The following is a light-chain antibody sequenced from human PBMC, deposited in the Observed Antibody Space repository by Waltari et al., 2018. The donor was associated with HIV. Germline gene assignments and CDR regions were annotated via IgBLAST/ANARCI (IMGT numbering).Light chain of an antibody. Sequence: QSALTQPPSASGSPGHPVTISCAGTTRDVGAHHSLSWYQQHPGKAPKLIIYEVTKRPSGVPDRFSGSKSGNAASLTVSGLQAEDEAVYCCSSYAGSNTLIFGGGT. CDR2: EVT. CDR3: SSYAGSNTLI. J-gene: IGLJ2*01. CDR1: TRDVGAHHS. V-gene: IGLV2-8*01.